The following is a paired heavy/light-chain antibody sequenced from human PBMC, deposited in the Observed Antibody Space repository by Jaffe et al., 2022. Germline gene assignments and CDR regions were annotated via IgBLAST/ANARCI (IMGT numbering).Heavy chain of an antibody. CDR1: GGSISSSAYY. CDR3: VEGRAFCSSTSCYWGDFSYSYMDV. Sequence: QLQLQESGPGLVKPSETLSLTCTISGGSISSSAYYWGWIRQPPGKGLEWIGSIYYSGSTHYNPSLESRVTISVDTSKTQFSLKLRSVNAADTAVYYCVEGRAFCSSTSCYWGDFSYSYMDVWGKGTTVTVSS. V-gene: IGHV4-39*01. D-gene: IGHD2-2*01. CDR2: IYYSGST. J-gene: IGHJ6*03.
Light chain of an antibody. CDR3: QQRSNWPLT. J-gene: IGKJ4*01. Sequence: EIVLTQSPATLSLSPGESATLSCKASQSVTNYLAWYQQKPGQAPRLLIYDASNRAAGIPARFSGSGSGTDFTLTISSLEPEDSAVYYCQQRSNWPLTFGGGTKVEIK. CDR2: DAS. V-gene: IGKV3-11*01. CDR1: QSVTNY.